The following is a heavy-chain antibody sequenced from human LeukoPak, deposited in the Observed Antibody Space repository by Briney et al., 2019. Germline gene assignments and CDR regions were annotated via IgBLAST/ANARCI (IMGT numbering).Heavy chain of an antibody. D-gene: IGHD1-26*01. CDR1: GGSFSGYY. CDR2: IYTSGST. V-gene: IGHV4-59*10. Sequence: SETLSLTCAVYGGSFSGYYWSWIRQPPGKGLEWIGRIYTSGSTNYNPSLKSRVTISVDTSKNQFSLKLSSVTAADTAVYYCARDSLGSYGGPIDYWGQGTLVTVSS. J-gene: IGHJ4*02. CDR3: ARDSLGSYGGPIDY.